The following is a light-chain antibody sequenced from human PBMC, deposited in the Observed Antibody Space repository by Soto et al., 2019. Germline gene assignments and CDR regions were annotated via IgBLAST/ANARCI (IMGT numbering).Light chain of an antibody. CDR2: GIS. Sequence: EIVMTQSPATLSVSPGARATLSCRARQTISNNYFAWYQQKPGQAPRLLVYGISIRDTGIPDRFSGSGSGTDFTLTISSLEPEDFAVYYCQEYDDSPPITFGLGTRLEIK. CDR3: QEYDDSPPIT. CDR1: QTISNNY. J-gene: IGKJ5*01. V-gene: IGKV3-20*01.